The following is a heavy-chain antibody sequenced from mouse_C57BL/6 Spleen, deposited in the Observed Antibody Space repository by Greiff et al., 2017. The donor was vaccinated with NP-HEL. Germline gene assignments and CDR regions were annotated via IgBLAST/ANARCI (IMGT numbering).Heavy chain of an antibody. J-gene: IGHJ4*01. D-gene: IGHD2-5*01. CDR1: GYTFTSYW. CDR2: IDPSDSYT. V-gene: IGHV1-69*01. Sequence: QVQLQQPGAELVMPGASVKLSCKASGYTFTSYWMHWVKQRPGQGLEWIGEIDPSDSYTNYNQKFKGKSTLTVDKSSSTAYMQLSSLTSEDSAVYYCARWGSYYSNYGAMDYWGQGTSVTVSS. CDR3: ARWGSYYSNYGAMDY.